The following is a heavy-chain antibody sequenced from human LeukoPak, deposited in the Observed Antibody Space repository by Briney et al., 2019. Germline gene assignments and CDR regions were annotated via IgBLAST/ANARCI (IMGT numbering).Heavy chain of an antibody. V-gene: IGHV1-18*01. J-gene: IGHJ4*02. CDR2: ISAYNGKT. CDR1: GYTFINYG. CDR3: ARDRSSRDY. Sequence: ASVKVSCKASGYTFINYGISWVRQAPGQGLEWMGWISAYNGKTDYAQKFQGRVTVTTDTSTSTVYMELKSLRFDDTAVYYCARDRSSRDYWGQGTLITVSS. D-gene: IGHD6-13*01.